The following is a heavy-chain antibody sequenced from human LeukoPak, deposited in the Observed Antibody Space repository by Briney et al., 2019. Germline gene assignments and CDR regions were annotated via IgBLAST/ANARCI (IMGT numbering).Heavy chain of an antibody. J-gene: IGHJ2*01. D-gene: IGHD6-13*01. CDR2: ISGSGGST. V-gene: IGHV3-23*01. CDR1: GFTFSSYA. CDR3: AKGSSTYSITSYWYFDL. Sequence: GGSLRLSCAASGFTFSSYAMSWVRQAPGKGPEWVSAISGSGGSTYYADSVKGRFTISRDNSKNTLYLQMNSLRAEDTAVYYCAKGSSTYSITSYWYFDLWGRGTLVTVSS.